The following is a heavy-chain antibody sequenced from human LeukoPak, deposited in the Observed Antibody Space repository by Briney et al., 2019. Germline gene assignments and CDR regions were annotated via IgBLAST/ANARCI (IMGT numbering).Heavy chain of an antibody. D-gene: IGHD1-1*01. Sequence: GASVKVSCKASGGTFSSYAISWVRQAPGQGPEWMGGIIPIFGTANYAQKLQGRVTMTTDTSTSTAYMELRSLRSDDTAVYYCARDRSLKHTTLGYWGQGTLVTVSS. V-gene: IGHV1-69*05. J-gene: IGHJ4*02. CDR1: GGTFSSYA. CDR3: ARDRSLKHTTLGY. CDR2: IIPIFGTA.